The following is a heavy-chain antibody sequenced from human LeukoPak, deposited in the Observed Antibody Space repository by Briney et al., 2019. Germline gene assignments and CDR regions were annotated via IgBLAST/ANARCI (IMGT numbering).Heavy chain of an antibody. Sequence: GGSLRLSCATSGFSFSSNCMSWVRQAPGKGLDWVSVICSDDFTYYAESVKGRFTISRDNSTNTVCLQMHNLRAEDTAVYYCARANYNWNDPYLDYWGQGTLVTVSS. CDR2: ICSDDFT. CDR3: ARANYNWNDPYLDY. D-gene: IGHD1-20*01. V-gene: IGHV3-53*01. CDR1: GFSFSSNC. J-gene: IGHJ4*02.